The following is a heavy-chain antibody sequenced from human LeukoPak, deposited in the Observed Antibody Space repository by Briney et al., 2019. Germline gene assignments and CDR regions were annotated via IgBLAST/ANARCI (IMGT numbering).Heavy chain of an antibody. CDR3: ARADSSGYYHPIN. J-gene: IGHJ4*02. CDR1: GFTFSRYW. CDR2: INSDGRST. V-gene: IGHV3-74*01. Sequence: GGSLRLSCVASGFTFSRYWMHWVRHAPGKGLVWVSRINSDGRSTNYADSVKGRFSISRDNAENTLYLQMNSLRVEDTAVYYCARADSSGYYHPINWGQGTLVTVSS. D-gene: IGHD3-22*01.